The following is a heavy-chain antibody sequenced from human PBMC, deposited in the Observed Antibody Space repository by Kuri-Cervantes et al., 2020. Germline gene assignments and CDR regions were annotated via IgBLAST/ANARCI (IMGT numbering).Heavy chain of an antibody. D-gene: IGHD1-26*01. CDR1: GFTFSSYA. Sequence: GGSLRLSCAASGFTFSSYAMSWVRQTPGKGLEWVSAISDNGGSTYWADSLKGRFTISRDNSKNTLYLQMNSLRAEDTAVYYCARVEWATIYFDYWGQGTLVTVSS. J-gene: IGHJ4*02. V-gene: IGHV3-23*01. CDR3: ARVEWATIYFDY. CDR2: ISDNGGST.